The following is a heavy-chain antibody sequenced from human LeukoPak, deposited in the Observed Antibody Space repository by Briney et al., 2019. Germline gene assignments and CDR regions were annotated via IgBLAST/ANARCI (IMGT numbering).Heavy chain of an antibody. CDR3: ARRPRSSWYLGWFDP. CDR2: INHSGST. CDR1: GGSFSGYY. J-gene: IGHJ5*02. V-gene: IGHV4-34*01. Sequence: SETLSLTCAVYGGSFSGYYWSWIRQPPGKGLEWIGEINHSGSTNYNPSLKSRVTISVDTPKNQFSLKLSSVTAADTAVYYCARRPRSSWYLGWFDPWGQGTLVTVSS. D-gene: IGHD6-13*01.